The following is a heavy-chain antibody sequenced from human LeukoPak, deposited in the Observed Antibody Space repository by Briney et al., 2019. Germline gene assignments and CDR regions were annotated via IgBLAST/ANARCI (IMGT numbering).Heavy chain of an antibody. D-gene: IGHD3-22*01. CDR3: ARPNITSYYDSRGYDAFDV. V-gene: IGHV5-51*01. J-gene: IGHJ3*01. Sequence: GESLKISCKASGYSFAKYWIGWVRQMSGKGLEWMGIIYPSDSDTRYSPSSQGQVTISADTSISTAYLQWSSLQASDTAMYYCARPNITSYYDSRGYDAFDVWGQGTMVTVSS. CDR1: GYSFAKYW. CDR2: IYPSDSDT.